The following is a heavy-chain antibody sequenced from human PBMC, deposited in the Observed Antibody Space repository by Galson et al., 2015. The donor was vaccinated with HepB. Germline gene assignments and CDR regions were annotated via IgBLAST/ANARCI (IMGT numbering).Heavy chain of an antibody. CDR2: INDSGRA. D-gene: IGHD2-15*01. CDR1: GTSSSGDW. J-gene: IGHJ6*02. CDR3: ARGNHCSSSSCHSYFEYGLDV. V-gene: IGHV4-34*01. Sequence: ETLSLTCDITGTSSSGDWWSWIRQPPGKGLEWIGEINDSGRANYNPSFESRVTMSVDTSKKQFSLKVSSVTAADTATYYCARGNHCSSSSCHSYFEYGLDVWGLGTTVTVSS.